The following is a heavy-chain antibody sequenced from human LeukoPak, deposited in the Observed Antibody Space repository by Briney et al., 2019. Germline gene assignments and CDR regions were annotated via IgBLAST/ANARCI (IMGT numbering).Heavy chain of an antibody. V-gene: IGHV3-21*01. D-gene: IGHD1-26*01. Sequence: GGSLRLSCAASGFTFRSYSMNWVRQAPGKGLEWVSSISGSSSYIYYADSVKGRFTISRDNSKNTLYLQMNSLRAEDTAVYYCAKAPPSGSYVGWGQGTLVTVSS. CDR2: ISGSSSYI. CDR1: GFTFRSYS. CDR3: AKAPPSGSYVG. J-gene: IGHJ4*02.